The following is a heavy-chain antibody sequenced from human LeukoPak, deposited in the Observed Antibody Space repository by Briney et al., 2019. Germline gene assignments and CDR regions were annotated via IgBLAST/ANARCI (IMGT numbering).Heavy chain of an antibody. CDR3: SRETSHFDY. J-gene: IGHJ4*02. CDR2: TYYRSKWYN. V-gene: IGHV6-1*01. Sequence: SQTLSLTCVISGDSVSSNSAAWNCVRQSPSRDLEWLGRTYYRSKWYNDYAVSVKSRITIKPDTSKNQFLLQLNSVTPEDTAVYYCSRETSHFDYWGQGTLVTVSS. CDR1: GDSVSSNSAA.